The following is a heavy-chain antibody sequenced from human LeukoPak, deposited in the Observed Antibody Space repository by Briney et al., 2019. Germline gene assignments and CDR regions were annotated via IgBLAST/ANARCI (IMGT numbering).Heavy chain of an antibody. CDR2: ISSSSSYI. V-gene: IGHV3-21*01. Sequence: GGSLRLSCAASGFTFSSYEMNWVRQAPGKGLEWVSSISSSSSYIYYADSVKGRFTISRDNAKNSLYLQMNSLRAEDMAVYYCAREEDYGDFYYYMDVWGKGTTVTVSS. CDR1: GFTFSSYE. J-gene: IGHJ6*03. D-gene: IGHD4-17*01. CDR3: AREEDYGDFYYYMDV.